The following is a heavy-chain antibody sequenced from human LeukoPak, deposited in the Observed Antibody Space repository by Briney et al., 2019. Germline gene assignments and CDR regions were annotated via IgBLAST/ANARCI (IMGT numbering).Heavy chain of an antibody. Sequence: GGSLRLSCAASGFTFSSYAMHWVRQAPGKGLEWVAVISYDGSNKYYADSVKGRFTISRDNSKNALYLQMNSLRAEDTAVYYCARALGELVSRNKGYYYYGMDVWGQGTTVTVSS. CDR2: ISYDGSNK. J-gene: IGHJ6*02. D-gene: IGHD1-14*01. CDR3: ARALGELVSRNKGYYYYGMDV. CDR1: GFTFSSYA. V-gene: IGHV3-30*04.